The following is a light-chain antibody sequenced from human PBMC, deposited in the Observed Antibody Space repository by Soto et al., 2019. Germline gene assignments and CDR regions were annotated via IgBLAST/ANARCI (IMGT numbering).Light chain of an antibody. Sequence: EVVLTPSPSPLSLSPGDRATLSCGASQSVTSKLAWYQQKPGQAPRLLISGASNRATGIPDRFSGSGSGTDFTLTISRLEPDDFALYFCQQYGGSPITFGLGTRLEIK. CDR3: QQYGGSPIT. CDR1: QSVTSK. V-gene: IGKV3-20*01. J-gene: IGKJ5*01. CDR2: GAS.